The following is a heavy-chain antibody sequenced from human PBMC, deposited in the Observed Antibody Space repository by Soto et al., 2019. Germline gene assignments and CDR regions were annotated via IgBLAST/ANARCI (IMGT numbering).Heavy chain of an antibody. CDR1: GGSFSGYY. V-gene: IGHV4-34*01. Sequence: PSETLSLTXAVYGGSFSGYYWSWIRQPPGKGLEWIGEINHSGSTNYNPSLKSRVTISVDTSKNQFSLKLSSVTAADTAVYYCARGNQYYYGSGSYYNNWFDPWGQGTRVTVSS. CDR3: ARGNQYYYGSGSYYNNWFDP. D-gene: IGHD3-10*01. J-gene: IGHJ5*02. CDR2: INHSGST.